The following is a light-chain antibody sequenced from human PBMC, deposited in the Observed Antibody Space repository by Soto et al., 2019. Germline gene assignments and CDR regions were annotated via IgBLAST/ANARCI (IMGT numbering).Light chain of an antibody. Sequence: QSALTQPASVSGSPGQSITISCTGTSSDVGGYNYVSWYQQHPGKAPKLMIYDVSNRPSGVSNRFSGSKSGTTASLTISGLQAEDEADYYCSSYTSSSPDVFGTGTKLTVL. CDR3: SSYTSSSPDV. J-gene: IGLJ1*01. CDR1: SSDVGGYNY. CDR2: DVS. V-gene: IGLV2-14*01.